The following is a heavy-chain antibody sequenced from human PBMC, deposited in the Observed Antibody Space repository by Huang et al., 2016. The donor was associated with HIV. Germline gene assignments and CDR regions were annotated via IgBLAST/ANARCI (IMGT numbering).Heavy chain of an antibody. CDR3: ARRFSSSSGYFDY. CDR2: SFPDDSDT. Sequence: VQLVQSGAEVKKPGESLKISCKGSGYSFSSYWIAWVRQMPGKGLEWVGISFPDDSDTTYSPSFEGQVTISADKSIDTAYLQWSSLKASDTAMYYCARRFSSSSGYFDYWGQGSLVTVSS. D-gene: IGHD6-6*01. J-gene: IGHJ4*02. V-gene: IGHV5-51*01. CDR1: GYSFSSYW.